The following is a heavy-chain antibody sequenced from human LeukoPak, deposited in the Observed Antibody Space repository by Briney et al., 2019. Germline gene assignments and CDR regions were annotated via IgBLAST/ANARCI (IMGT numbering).Heavy chain of an antibody. J-gene: IGHJ4*02. D-gene: IGHD1-26*01. CDR2: ISFDGTDA. CDR1: GFTFSSYS. CDR3: ARVSRGKWELLGAHDY. Sequence: GGSLRLSCAASGFTFSSYSMNWVRQAPGKGLEWVAVISFDGTDAFYADSVKGRFTISRDNSKNTLYLQMNSLRADDTAVYYCARVSRGKWELLGAHDYWGQGTLVTVSS. V-gene: IGHV3-30*03.